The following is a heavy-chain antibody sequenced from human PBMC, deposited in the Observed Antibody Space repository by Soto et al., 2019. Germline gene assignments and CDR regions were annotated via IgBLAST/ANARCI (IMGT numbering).Heavy chain of an antibody. D-gene: IGHD2-2*01. J-gene: IGHJ6*02. Sequence: ASVKVSCKASGYTFTSYDINWVRQATGQGLEWMGRMNPNSGNTGYAQNFQGRVSMTRNTSISTAYMELSSLRFEDTAVYYCTVMSSSWYHYYGMDVWGQGTTVTVS. CDR2: MNPNSGNT. V-gene: IGHV1-8*01. CDR1: GYTFTSYD. CDR3: TVMSSSWYHYYGMDV.